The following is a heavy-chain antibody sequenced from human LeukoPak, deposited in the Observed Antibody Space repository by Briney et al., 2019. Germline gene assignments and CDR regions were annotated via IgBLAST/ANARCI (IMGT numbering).Heavy chain of an antibody. CDR1: GFTVSSNY. CDR3: ANVGLINYDILTGPYNY. D-gene: IGHD3-9*01. CDR2: IYSGGST. J-gene: IGHJ4*02. V-gene: IGHV3-53*01. Sequence: GGSLRLSCAASGFTVSSNYMSWVRQAPGKGLEWVSVIYSGGSTYYAGSVKGRFTISRDNSKNTLYLQMNSLRAEDTAVYYCANVGLINYDILTGPYNYWGQGTLVTVSS.